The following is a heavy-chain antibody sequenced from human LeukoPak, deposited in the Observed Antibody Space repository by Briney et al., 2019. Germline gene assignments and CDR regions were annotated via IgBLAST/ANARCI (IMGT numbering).Heavy chain of an antibody. V-gene: IGHV4-4*02. J-gene: IGHJ4*02. CDR2: IYHSGST. Sequence: PSETLSLTCAVSGGSISSSNWWSWVRQPPGKGLEWIGEIYHSGSTNYNPSLKSRVTISVDKSKNQFSLKLSSVTAADTAVYYCARHGSTYYYDSSGQFPLDYWGQGTLVTVSS. D-gene: IGHD3-22*01. CDR1: GGSISSSNW. CDR3: ARHGSTYYYDSSGQFPLDY.